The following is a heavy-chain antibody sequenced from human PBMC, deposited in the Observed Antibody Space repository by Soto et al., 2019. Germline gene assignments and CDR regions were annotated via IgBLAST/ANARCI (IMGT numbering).Heavy chain of an antibody. Sequence: SLRLSCAASGFTFSSYGMHWVRQAPGKGLEWVAVIWYDGSNKYYADSVKGRFTISRDNSKNTLYLQMNSLRAEDTAVYYCARDGRYYDFWSGNPDYYYYGMDVWGQGTTVTI. CDR1: GFTFSSYG. D-gene: IGHD3-3*01. V-gene: IGHV3-33*01. J-gene: IGHJ6*02. CDR3: ARDGRYYDFWSGNPDYYYYGMDV. CDR2: IWYDGSNK.